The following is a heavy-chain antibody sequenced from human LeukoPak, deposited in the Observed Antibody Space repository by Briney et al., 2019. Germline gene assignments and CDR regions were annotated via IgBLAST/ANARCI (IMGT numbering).Heavy chain of an antibody. D-gene: IGHD2-8*01. CDR1: GGSISSTIYY. Sequence: SETLSLTCTVSGGSISSTIYYWGWIRQPPGKGLEWIGSIYYSGSTYYNPSLKSRVTISVDTSKNQFSLKLNSVTAADTAVYYCARDLESYCTNGVCSSAFDYWGQGTLVTVSS. J-gene: IGHJ4*02. V-gene: IGHV4-39*07. CDR3: ARDLESYCTNGVCSSAFDY. CDR2: IYYSGST.